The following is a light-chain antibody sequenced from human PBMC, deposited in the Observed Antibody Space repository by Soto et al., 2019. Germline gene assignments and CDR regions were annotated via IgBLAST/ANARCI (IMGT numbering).Light chain of an antibody. Sequence: ESVFTQSPGTLSLSPGERATLSCRASQSVSSIFLAGYQQKPGQAPRLLIYVASTRATGIPDRFSGSGSGTDFTLTISRLEPEDFAVYYCQQYGRSRTFGQGTKVDI. CDR1: QSVSSIF. CDR2: VAS. J-gene: IGKJ1*01. V-gene: IGKV3-20*01. CDR3: QQYGRSRT.